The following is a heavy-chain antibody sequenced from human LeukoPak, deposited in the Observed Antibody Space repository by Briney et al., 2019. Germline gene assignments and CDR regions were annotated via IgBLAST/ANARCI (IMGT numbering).Heavy chain of an antibody. V-gene: IGHV4-4*02. Sequence: PSETLSLTCAVSGGSISSSSWWSWVRQPPGKGLEWIGEIYHSGSTNYNPSLKSRVTISVDKSKNQFSLKLSSVTAADTAVYYCARDELLLQVPQRDPQLFDYWGQGTLVTVSS. CDR2: IYHSGST. CDR1: GGSISSSSW. D-gene: IGHD3-10*01. CDR3: ARDELLLQVPQRDPQLFDY. J-gene: IGHJ4*02.